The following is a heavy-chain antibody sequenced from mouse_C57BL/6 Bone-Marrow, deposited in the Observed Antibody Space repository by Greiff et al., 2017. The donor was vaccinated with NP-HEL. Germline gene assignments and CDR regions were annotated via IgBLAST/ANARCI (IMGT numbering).Heavy chain of an antibody. CDR2: ISNGGGST. D-gene: IGHD1-1*01. J-gene: IGHJ3*01. CDR3: ARQITTVVGPFAY. Sequence: EVQGVESGGGLVQPGGSLKLSCAASGFTFSDYYMYWVRQTPEKRLEWVAYISNGGGSTYYPDTVKGRFTISRDNAKNTLYLQMSRLKSEDTAMYYCARQITTVVGPFAYWGQGTLVTVSA. V-gene: IGHV5-12*01. CDR1: GFTFSDYY.